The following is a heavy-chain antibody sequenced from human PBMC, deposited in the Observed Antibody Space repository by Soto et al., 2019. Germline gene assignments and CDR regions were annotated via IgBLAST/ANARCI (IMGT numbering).Heavy chain of an antibody. CDR3: ASERIAAPDYYYGMDV. D-gene: IGHD6-13*01. J-gene: IGHJ6*02. CDR1: GGTFSSYA. Sequence: QVQLVQSGAEVKKPGSSVKVSCKASGGTFSSYAISWVRQAPGQGLEWLGGIIPIFGTANYAQKFQGRVTIPADKSTSTAYMELSSLSSEDTAVYYCASERIAAPDYYYGMDVWGQGTTVTVSS. CDR2: IIPIFGTA. V-gene: IGHV1-69*06.